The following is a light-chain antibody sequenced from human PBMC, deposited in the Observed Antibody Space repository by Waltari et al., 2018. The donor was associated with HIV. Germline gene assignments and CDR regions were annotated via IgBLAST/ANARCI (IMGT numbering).Light chain of an antibody. CDR3: SSWDTRLNGWV. CDR1: KNNVGFPG. V-gene: IGLV10-54*04. Sequence: QAGLTQPPSVSKALGQTATLTCTGDKNNVGFPGAAWLKHHQGHPPKLLSYRGNNRPSGVPGRFSASTSGKTASLNITGLQADDEADYFCSSWDTRLNGWVFGGGTHLIVL. CDR2: RGN. J-gene: IGLJ3*02.